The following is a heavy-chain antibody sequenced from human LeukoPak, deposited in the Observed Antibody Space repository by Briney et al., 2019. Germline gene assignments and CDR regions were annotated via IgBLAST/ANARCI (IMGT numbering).Heavy chain of an antibody. CDR3: ARDRVAAAGIGY. CDR2: IWYDGSHQ. CDR1: GFPFSGSG. J-gene: IGHJ4*02. V-gene: IGHV3-33*01. D-gene: IGHD6-13*01. Sequence: PGSSLRLSCAASGFPFSGSGMHWVRQAPGKGLEWVAVIWYDGSHQYYADSVKGRFTISRDNSKNTLDLQMNSLRVEDTAVYYCARDRVAAAGIGYWGQGTLVTVSS.